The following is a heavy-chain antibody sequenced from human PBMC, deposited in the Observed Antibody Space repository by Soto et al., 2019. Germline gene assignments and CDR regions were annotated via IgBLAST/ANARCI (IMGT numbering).Heavy chain of an antibody. CDR2: INHSGST. J-gene: IGHJ4*02. Sequence: SETLSLTCAVYGGSFSGYYWSWIRQPPGKGLEWIGEINHSGSTNYNPSLKSRVTISVDTSKNQFSLKLSSVTAADTAVYYWASDEISPRYFDYWGQGTLVTVSS. V-gene: IGHV4-34*01. CDR3: ASDEISPRYFDY. CDR1: GGSFSGYY. D-gene: IGHD3-16*02.